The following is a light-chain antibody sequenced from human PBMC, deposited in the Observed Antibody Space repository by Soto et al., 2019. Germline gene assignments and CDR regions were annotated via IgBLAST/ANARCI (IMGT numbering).Light chain of an antibody. J-gene: IGKJ1*01. CDR1: QTISSW. CDR3: QKYNSYPWT. V-gene: IGKV1-5*03. CDR2: KAY. Sequence: DIQMTQSPCARAGSVGGRVKITFRASQTISSWLAWYQQKPGKANKLLIYKAYTLKSGVKSRLSGSGSGTEFTLTIRSMQPDDFATYYCQKYNSYPWTFGQGTTVAIK.